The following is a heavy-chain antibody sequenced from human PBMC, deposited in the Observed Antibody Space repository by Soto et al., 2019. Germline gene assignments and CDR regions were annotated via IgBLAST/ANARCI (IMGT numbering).Heavy chain of an antibody. CDR2: IYTSGST. CDR1: GGSISSYY. D-gene: IGHD2-2*01. Sequence: TLSLTCTVSGGSISSYYWSWIRQPAGKGLEWIGRIYTSGSTNYNPSLKSRVTMSVDTSKNQFSLKLSSVTAADTAVYYCARDLYCSSTSCQVPHGGWFDPWGQGTLVTVSS. V-gene: IGHV4-4*07. J-gene: IGHJ5*02. CDR3: ARDLYCSSTSCQVPHGGWFDP.